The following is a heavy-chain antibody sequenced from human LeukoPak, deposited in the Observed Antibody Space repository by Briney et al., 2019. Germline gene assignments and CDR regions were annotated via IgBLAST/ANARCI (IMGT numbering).Heavy chain of an antibody. CDR1: GYTFTGYN. Sequence: ASVKVSCKASGYTFTGYNIHWVRQAPGQGLEWMGWISAYNGNTNYAQKLQGRVTMTTDTSTSTAYMELRSLRSDDTAVYYCARPLDSGYDSHPSNYYYYGMDVWGQGTTVTVSS. CDR2: ISAYNGNT. CDR3: ARPLDSGYDSHPSNYYYYGMDV. V-gene: IGHV1-18*04. J-gene: IGHJ6*02. D-gene: IGHD5-12*01.